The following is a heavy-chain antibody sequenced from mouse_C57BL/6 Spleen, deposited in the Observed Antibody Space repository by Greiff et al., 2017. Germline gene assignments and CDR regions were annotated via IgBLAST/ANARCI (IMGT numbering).Heavy chain of an antibody. CDR2: ISSGSSTI. Sequence: EVQLVESGGGLVKPGGSLKLSCAASGFTFSDYGMHWVRQAPEKGLEWVAYISSGSSTIYYADTVKGRFTISRDNAKNTLFLQMTSLRSEDTAMYYCARPSYYSNSWFAYWGQGTLVTVSA. J-gene: IGHJ3*01. V-gene: IGHV5-17*01. CDR1: GFTFSDYG. CDR3: ARPSYYSNSWFAY. D-gene: IGHD2-5*01.